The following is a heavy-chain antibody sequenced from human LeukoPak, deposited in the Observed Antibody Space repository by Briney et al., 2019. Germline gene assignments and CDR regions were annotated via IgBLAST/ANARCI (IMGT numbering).Heavy chain of an antibody. CDR3: ARELSSVFDP. V-gene: IGHV4-31*11. Sequence: SQTLSLTCAVSGGSISSGGYSWSWIRQHPGKGLEWIGYIYYSGSTYYNPSLKSRVTMSVDTSKNQFSLKLSSVTAADTAVYYCARELSSVFDPWGQGALVTVSS. CDR1: GGSISSGGYS. J-gene: IGHJ5*02. D-gene: IGHD6-6*01. CDR2: IYYSGST.